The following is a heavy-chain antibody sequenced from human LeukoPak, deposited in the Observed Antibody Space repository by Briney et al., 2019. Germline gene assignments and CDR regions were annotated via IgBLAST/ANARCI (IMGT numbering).Heavy chain of an antibody. CDR1: VFTFSSYA. Sequence: GGSLRLSCAASVFTFSSYAMSAVRQAPGRGRECDSAMISSSGSTYYADAVKGPFTISRENSKYTLYLQMISTRAEPTAVYYCPKSRLSSFDYWGARAPGTVSS. J-gene: IGHJ4*02. CDR2: MISSSGST. V-gene: IGHV3-23*01. CDR3: PKSRLSSFDY.